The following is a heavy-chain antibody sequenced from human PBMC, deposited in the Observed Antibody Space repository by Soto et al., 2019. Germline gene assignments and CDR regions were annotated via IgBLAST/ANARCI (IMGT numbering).Heavy chain of an antibody. CDR1: GYTFTKFG. CDR3: AREGLGIYYYNGMDV. J-gene: IGHJ6*02. Sequence: QVQLVQSGAEVKKPGASVKVSCKASGYTFTKFGISWVRQAPGQGLEWMGWVSGYNGETSYAQSLQGRVTMTTDTSTTTAYMELGSLRSDDTAVFYCAREGLGIYYYNGMDVWGQGTTVTVSS. D-gene: IGHD6-19*01. CDR2: VSGYNGET. V-gene: IGHV1-18*01.